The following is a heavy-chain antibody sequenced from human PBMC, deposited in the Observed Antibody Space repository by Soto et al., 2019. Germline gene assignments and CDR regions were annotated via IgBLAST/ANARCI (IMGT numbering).Heavy chain of an antibody. CDR3: ARVRGVGSGSYYNVIHYYGMDV. D-gene: IGHD3-10*01. CDR1: GGSFSGYY. V-gene: IGHV4-34*01. Sequence: SETLSLTCAVYGGSFSGYYWSWIRQPPGKGLEWIGEINHSGSTNYNPSLKSRVTISVDTSKNQFSLKLSSVTAADTAVYYCARVRGVGSGSYYNVIHYYGMDVWGQGTTVTVSS. J-gene: IGHJ6*02. CDR2: INHSGST.